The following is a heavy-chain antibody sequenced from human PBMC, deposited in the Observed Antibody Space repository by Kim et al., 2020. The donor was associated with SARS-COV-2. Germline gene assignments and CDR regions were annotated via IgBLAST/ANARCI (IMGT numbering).Heavy chain of an antibody. J-gene: IGHJ4*02. CDR3: ARLGHDYDTNGPYG. CDR2: IIPIFETG. D-gene: IGHD3-22*01. Sequence: SVKVSCKASGGTFTRAAISWVRQAPGQSLEWMGSIIPIFETGDYAMQFQGRLTITADDWTSTAFMELSNLRSEDTAVYYCARLGHDYDTNGPYGWGQGTLVIVSS. V-gene: IGHV1-69*13. CDR1: GGTFTRAA.